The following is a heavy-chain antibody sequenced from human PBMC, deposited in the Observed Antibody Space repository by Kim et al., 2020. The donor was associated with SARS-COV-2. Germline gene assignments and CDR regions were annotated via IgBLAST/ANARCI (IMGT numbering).Heavy chain of an antibody. Sequence: GGSLRLSCAASGFTFSSYGMHWVRQAPGKGLEWVAVISYDGSNKYYADSVKGRFTISRDNSKNTLYLQMNSLRAEDTAVYYCAKGDDYYDSSGYSGVVFDYWGQGTLVTVSS. J-gene: IGHJ4*02. CDR1: GFTFSSYG. D-gene: IGHD3-22*01. V-gene: IGHV3-30*18. CDR2: ISYDGSNK. CDR3: AKGDDYYDSSGYSGVVFDY.